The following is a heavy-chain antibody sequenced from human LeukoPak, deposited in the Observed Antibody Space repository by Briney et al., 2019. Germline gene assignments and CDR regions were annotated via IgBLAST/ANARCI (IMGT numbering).Heavy chain of an antibody. Sequence: PGASLRLSCAASGFTFSSYSMNWVRQAPGKGLEWVSSISSSSSYIYYADSVKGRFTISRDNAKISLYLQMNSLRAEDTAVYYCARGDILTGYYSYYYYGMDVWGQGTTVTVSS. CDR2: ISSSSSYI. J-gene: IGHJ6*02. D-gene: IGHD3-9*01. V-gene: IGHV3-21*01. CDR1: GFTFSSYS. CDR3: ARGDILTGYYSYYYYGMDV.